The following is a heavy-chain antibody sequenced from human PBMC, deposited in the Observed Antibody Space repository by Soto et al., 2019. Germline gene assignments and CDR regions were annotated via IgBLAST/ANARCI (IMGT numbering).Heavy chain of an antibody. CDR3: ASINYGVGRAFDI. D-gene: IGHD4-17*01. CDR2: INPNDGTT. Sequence: ASVKVSCKASGYSFTSYFMNWVRQAPGQGLEWMVIINPNDGTTTYAPKFQGRVTMTRDTSTNTVYMELTSLRSEDTAVYFCASINYGVGRAFDIWGQGTMVTVSS. CDR1: GYSFTSYF. J-gene: IGHJ3*02. V-gene: IGHV1-46*01.